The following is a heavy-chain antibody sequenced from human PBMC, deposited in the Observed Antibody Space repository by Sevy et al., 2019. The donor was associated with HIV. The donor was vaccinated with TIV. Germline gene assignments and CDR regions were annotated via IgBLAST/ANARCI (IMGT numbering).Heavy chain of an antibody. J-gene: IGHJ4*02. D-gene: IGHD6-13*01. CDR3: ARSISWYASFDY. CDR1: GRTFNSYA. CDR2: IIPMLGTA. V-gene: IGHV1-69*13. Sequence: ASVKVSCKASGRTFNSYAISWVRQAPGQGLEWMGGIIPMLGTAYYVQKFQDRVTITADESTSKAYMELSGLRSEDTAVYYCARSISWYASFDYWGQGTLVTVSS.